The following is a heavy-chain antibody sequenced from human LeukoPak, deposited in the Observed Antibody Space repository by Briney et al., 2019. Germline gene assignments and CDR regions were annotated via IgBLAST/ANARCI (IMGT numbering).Heavy chain of an antibody. D-gene: IGHD3-22*01. V-gene: IGHV1-18*01. J-gene: IGHJ4*02. Sequence: ASVKVSCKASGYTFTSYGISWVRQVPGQGLEWMGWISTYNGYTKYAQEVQGRVAMTTDTSTSTAYMELRSLRSDDTAVYYCARDKLGYYDSSGYGYWGQGTMVSVSS. CDR3: ARDKLGYYDSSGYGY. CDR2: ISTYNGYT. CDR1: GYTFTSYG.